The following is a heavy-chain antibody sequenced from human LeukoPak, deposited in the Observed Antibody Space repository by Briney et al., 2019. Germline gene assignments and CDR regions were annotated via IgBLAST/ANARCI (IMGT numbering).Heavy chain of an antibody. CDR2: IYTSGST. CDR3: ARVATKKDYYYGMDG. V-gene: IGHV4-59*10. D-gene: IGHD1-1*01. Sequence: SETLSLTCAVYGGSFSGYYWSWIRQPAGKGLEWIGRIYTSGSTNYNPSLKSRVTMSVDTSQNQFSLKLSSVTAADTAVYYCARVATKKDYYYGMDGWGQGTTVTVSS. J-gene: IGHJ6*02. CDR1: GGSFSGYY.